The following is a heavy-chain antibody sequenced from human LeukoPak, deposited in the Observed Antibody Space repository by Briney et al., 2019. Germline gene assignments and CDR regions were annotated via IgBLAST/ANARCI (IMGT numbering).Heavy chain of an antibody. CDR2: INHSGST. Sequence: PSETLSLTCAVYGGSFSGYYWSWIRQPPGKGLEWIGEINHSGSTNYNPSLKSRVTISVDTSKNQFSLKLSSVTAADTAVYYCARDWGPINYWGQGTLVTVSS. J-gene: IGHJ4*02. D-gene: IGHD3-16*01. V-gene: IGHV4-34*01. CDR3: ARDWGPINY. CDR1: GGSFSGYY.